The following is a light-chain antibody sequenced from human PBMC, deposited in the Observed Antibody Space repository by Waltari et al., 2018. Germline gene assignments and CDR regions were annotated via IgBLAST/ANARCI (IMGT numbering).Light chain of an antibody. CDR3: EQYDSLPVT. CDR1: QDISNN. Sequence: DIQMTQSPSSLSASVGDRVTITCQASQDISNNLNWYQQKPGKAPKLLIYDASTLETGVPTRFSGGGSGTDFTLTIRSLQPEDIATYYCEQYDSLPVTFGPGTKVDV. CDR2: DAS. J-gene: IGKJ3*01. V-gene: IGKV1-33*01.